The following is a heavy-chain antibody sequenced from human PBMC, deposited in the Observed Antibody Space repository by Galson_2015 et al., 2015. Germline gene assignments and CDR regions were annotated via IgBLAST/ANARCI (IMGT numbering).Heavy chain of an antibody. Sequence: SLRLSCAASGFTFRSYGMHWVRQAPGKGLEWVAFISYDGSIRYYADSVKGRFTISRDNSKNTLYLQMNSLRGKDTAVQYCAKDQSVRGSYGMDVWGQGTTVTVAS. V-gene: IGHV3-30*18. CDR3: AKDQSVRGSYGMDV. J-gene: IGHJ6*02. D-gene: IGHD3-10*01. CDR2: ISYDGSIR. CDR1: GFTFRSYG.